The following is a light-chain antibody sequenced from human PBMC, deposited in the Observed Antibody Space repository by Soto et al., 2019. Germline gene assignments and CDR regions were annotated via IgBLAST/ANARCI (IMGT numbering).Light chain of an antibody. Sequence: ELVLTQSPGTLTLYPWDRATLSCRASQSVSSSYLAWYQQKPGQAPRLLIYDASNRATGIQARFSGSGSGTDFTLTIRSLEPEDFAVYYCQQRSNWLTCGQGTRLEIK. V-gene: IGKV3D-20*02. CDR2: DAS. CDR3: QQRSNWLT. CDR1: QSVSSSY. J-gene: IGKJ5*01.